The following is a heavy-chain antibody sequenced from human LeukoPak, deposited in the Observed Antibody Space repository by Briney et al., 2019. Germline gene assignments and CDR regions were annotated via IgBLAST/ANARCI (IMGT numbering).Heavy chain of an antibody. CDR1: GFTFSSYA. CDR2: IRDNGGRT. Sequence: GGSLRLSCAASGFTFSSYAMSWVRQAPGKGLDWVSSIRDNGGRTYYADSVKGRLTISRDNSKNMVYLQMNSLRVEDTAIYYCTRDKWDLWFGESTNVFGMDVWGLGTAVTVSS. J-gene: IGHJ6*02. V-gene: IGHV3-23*01. CDR3: TRDKWDLWFGESTNVFGMDV. D-gene: IGHD3-10*01.